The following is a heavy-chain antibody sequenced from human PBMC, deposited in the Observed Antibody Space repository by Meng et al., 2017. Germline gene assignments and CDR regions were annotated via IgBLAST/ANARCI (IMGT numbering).Heavy chain of an antibody. CDR3: ARGRMARGAISGY. J-gene: IGHJ4*02. Sequence: SETLSLTCAVYGGSFSGYYWSWIRQPPGKGLEWIGEINHSGSTNYNPSLKSRVTISVYTSKNQFSLKLSSVTAADTAVYYCARGRMARGAISGYWGQGTLVTVSS. V-gene: IGHV4-34*01. CDR2: INHSGST. D-gene: IGHD3-10*01. CDR1: GGSFSGYY.